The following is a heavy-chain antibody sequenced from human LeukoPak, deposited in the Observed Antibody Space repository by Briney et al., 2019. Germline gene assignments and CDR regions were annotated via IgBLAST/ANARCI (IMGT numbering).Heavy chain of an antibody. J-gene: IGHJ4*02. V-gene: IGHV3-21*01. CDR1: AFTFSGNS. CDR3: AKDFWLSPESAVIDY. CDR2: ISSTSSYI. Sequence: GGSLSLSCAAYAFTFSGNSIKWDRQAQGKGREWVLSISSTSSYISYANTVKGRITISRDNSKNTLYMQMNSLRAEDTAVYYCAKDFWLSPESAVIDYWGQGTLVTVSS. D-gene: IGHD6-25*01.